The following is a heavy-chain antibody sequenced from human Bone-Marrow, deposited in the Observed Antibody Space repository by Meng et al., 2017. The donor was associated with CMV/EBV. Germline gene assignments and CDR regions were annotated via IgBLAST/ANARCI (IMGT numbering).Heavy chain of an antibody. Sequence: KVSCKGSGYSFTSYWIGWVRQMPGKGLAWMGIIYPGDSDTRYSPSFQGQVTISADKSISTAYLQWSSLKASDTAMYYCARQSYSSSWYRGYYFDYWGQGTLVTVSS. CDR3: ARQSYSSSWYRGYYFDY. V-gene: IGHV5-51*01. D-gene: IGHD6-13*01. CDR1: GYSFTSYW. J-gene: IGHJ4*02. CDR2: IYPGDSDT.